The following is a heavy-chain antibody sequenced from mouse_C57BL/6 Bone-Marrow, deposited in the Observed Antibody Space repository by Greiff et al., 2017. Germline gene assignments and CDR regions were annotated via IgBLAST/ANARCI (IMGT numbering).Heavy chain of an antibody. V-gene: IGHV1-52*01. CDR3: ARGWPYPGGFAY. D-gene: IGHD5-1*01. CDR2: IDPSDSET. CDR1: GYTFTSYW. J-gene: IGHJ3*01. Sequence: VQLQQPGAELVRPGSSVKLSCKASGYTFTSYWMHWVKQRPIQGLEWIGNIDPSDSETHYNQKFKDKATLTVDKSSSTAYMQLSSLTSEDSAVXYCARGWPYPGGFAYWGQGTLVTVSA.